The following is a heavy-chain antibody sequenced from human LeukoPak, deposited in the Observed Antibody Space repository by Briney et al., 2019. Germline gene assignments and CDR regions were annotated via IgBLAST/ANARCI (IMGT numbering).Heavy chain of an antibody. Sequence: PSETLSLTCTVSGGSITSRNYYWGWIRQPPGKGLEWIRTIYDSGSTYYNPSLKSRVTISVDTSKNQFPLKLNSVTAADTAVYYCASLDYYDSSGLIDYWGQGTLVIVSS. CDR1: GGSITSRNYY. D-gene: IGHD3-22*01. J-gene: IGHJ4*02. CDR3: ASLDYYDSSGLIDY. CDR2: IYDSGST. V-gene: IGHV4-39*01.